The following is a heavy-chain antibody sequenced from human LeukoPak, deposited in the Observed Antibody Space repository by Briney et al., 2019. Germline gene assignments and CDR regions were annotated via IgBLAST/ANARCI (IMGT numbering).Heavy chain of an antibody. CDR3: ARSPAVAGLRYFQH. D-gene: IGHD6-19*01. Sequence: PWETLSLTCTVSGGPISSVGCYWSWIRQHTGRGLEWLGYIYYRESTNYNPSLKSRVTISVDTSKNQFSLKLSSVTAADTAVYYCARSPAVAGLRYFQHWGQGTLVTVSS. CDR2: IYYREST. J-gene: IGHJ1*01. CDR1: GGPISSVGCY. V-gene: IGHV4-61*08.